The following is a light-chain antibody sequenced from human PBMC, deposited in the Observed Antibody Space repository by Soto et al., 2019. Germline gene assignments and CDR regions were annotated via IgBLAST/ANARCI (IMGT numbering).Light chain of an antibody. Sequence: DFHMTQSPSTLSAALGARVTIPSRASQSISSWLAWYQQKPGKAPKLLVYQASTLESGVPLRFSGSGSGTEFTLTINSLQPDDFATYYCQQYDSYSWTFGQGTKVDI. J-gene: IGKJ1*01. CDR3: QQYDSYSWT. V-gene: IGKV1-5*03. CDR1: QSISSW. CDR2: QAS.